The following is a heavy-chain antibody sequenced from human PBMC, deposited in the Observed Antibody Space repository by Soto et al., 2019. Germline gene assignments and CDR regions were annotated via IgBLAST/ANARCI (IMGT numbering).Heavy chain of an antibody. D-gene: IGHD4-17*01. CDR3: AYSADYGASGGAY. Sequence: EVQLVQSGTEVKKPGESLRIYCKGSGYKFTSYWISWVRQMPGKGLEWMGRIDPSDSYTDYSPSFEGRVTISADKSITTAYLQWSTLKASDSAVYYCAYSADYGASGGAYWGQGTLVVVSS. V-gene: IGHV5-10-1*01. CDR1: GYKFTSYW. CDR2: IDPSDSYT. J-gene: IGHJ4*02.